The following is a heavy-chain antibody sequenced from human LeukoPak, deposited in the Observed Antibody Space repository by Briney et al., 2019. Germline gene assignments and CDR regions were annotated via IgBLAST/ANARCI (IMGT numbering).Heavy chain of an antibody. CDR1: GFTFSSYA. Sequence: PGGSLRLSCAASGFTFSSYAMHWVRQAPGKGLEWVAVISYDGSNKYYADSVKGRITISRDNAKNLLYLQMNSLRAEDTAVYYCARRRYNWNAIDYWGQGTLVTVSS. D-gene: IGHD1-20*01. CDR2: ISYDGSNK. CDR3: ARRRYNWNAIDY. V-gene: IGHV3-30*04. J-gene: IGHJ4*02.